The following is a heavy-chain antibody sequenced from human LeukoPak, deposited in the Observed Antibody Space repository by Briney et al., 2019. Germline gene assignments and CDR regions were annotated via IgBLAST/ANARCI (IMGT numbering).Heavy chain of an antibody. CDR3: ARDMGFYDSSGYYSIFDY. CDR1: GFTFSSYG. Sequence: PGGSLRLSCAASGFTFSSYGMHWVRQAPGKGLEWVAVIWYDGSNKYYADSVKGRFTISRDNSKNTLYLQMNSLRAEDTAVYYRARDMGFYDSSGYYSIFDYWGQGTLVTVSS. V-gene: IGHV3-33*01. J-gene: IGHJ4*02. D-gene: IGHD3-22*01. CDR2: IWYDGSNK.